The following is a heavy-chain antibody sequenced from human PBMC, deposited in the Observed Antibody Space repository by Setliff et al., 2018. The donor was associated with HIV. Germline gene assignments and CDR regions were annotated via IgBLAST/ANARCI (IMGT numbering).Heavy chain of an antibody. CDR2: TFHSGTT. V-gene: IGHV4-38-2*01. Sequence: ETLSLTCAVSGYSINSGYSWAWIRQSPGKGLEWIGNTFHSGTTYYNPSLKSRVTISIDTSKNQFSLKLNSVTPEDTAIYYCARVHEAQYGYRFDYWGQGILVTVSS. J-gene: IGHJ4*02. CDR3: ARVHEAQYGYRFDY. D-gene: IGHD6-25*01. CDR1: GYSINSGYS.